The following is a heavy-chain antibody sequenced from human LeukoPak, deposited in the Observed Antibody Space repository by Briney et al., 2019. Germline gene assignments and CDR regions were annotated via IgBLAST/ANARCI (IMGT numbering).Heavy chain of an antibody. V-gene: IGHV4-4*07. CDR3: ARGGRIQLWSSRYYFDY. CDR1: GGSISSYY. J-gene: IGHJ4*02. CDR2: IYSSGST. D-gene: IGHD5-18*01. Sequence: SETLSLTCTVSGGSISSYYWSWIRQPAGKGLEWIGRIYSSGSTNYNPSLKSRVTMSVDTSKNQFSLKLSSVTAADTAVYYCARGGRIQLWSSRYYFDYWGQGTLVTVSS.